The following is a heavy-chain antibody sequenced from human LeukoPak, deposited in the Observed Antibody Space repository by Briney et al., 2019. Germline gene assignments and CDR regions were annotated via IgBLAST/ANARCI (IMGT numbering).Heavy chain of an antibody. D-gene: IGHD3-10*01. CDR2: MNPNSGNT. V-gene: IGHV1-8*01. Sequence: ASVKVSCKASGYTFTSYDINWVRQATGQGLEWMGWMNPNSGNTGYAQKFQGRVTMTRSTSIGTAYMELSSLRSEDTAVYYCARGNVLLWFGDPNYYFDYWGQGTLVTVSS. CDR1: GYTFTSYD. J-gene: IGHJ4*02. CDR3: ARGNVLLWFGDPNYYFDY.